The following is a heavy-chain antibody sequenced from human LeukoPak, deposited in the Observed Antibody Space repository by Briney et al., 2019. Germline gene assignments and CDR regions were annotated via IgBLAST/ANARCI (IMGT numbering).Heavy chain of an antibody. V-gene: IGHV4-34*01. CDR2: INHSGST. CDR3: ARHCPYYYGSGPFDP. D-gene: IGHD3-10*01. CDR1: GGSFSGYY. Sequence: SETLSLTCAVYGGSFSGYYWSWIRQPPGKGLEWIGEINHSGSTNYNPSLKSRVTISVDTSKNQFSLKLSSVTAADTAVYYCARHCPYYYGSGPFDPWGQGTLVTVSS. J-gene: IGHJ5*02.